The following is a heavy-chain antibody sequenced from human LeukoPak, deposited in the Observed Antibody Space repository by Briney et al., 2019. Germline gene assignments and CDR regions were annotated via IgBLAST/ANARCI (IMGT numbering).Heavy chain of an antibody. Sequence: QPGGSLRLSCAASGFTFSSYGMHWVRQAPGKGLEWVAVIWYDGSNKHYADSVKGRFTISRDNSKNTLYLQMNSLRAEDTAVYYCARDPGIYGDYYFDYWGQGTLVTVSS. D-gene: IGHD4-17*01. J-gene: IGHJ4*02. CDR3: ARDPGIYGDYYFDY. CDR1: GFTFSSYG. V-gene: IGHV3-33*01. CDR2: IWYDGSNK.